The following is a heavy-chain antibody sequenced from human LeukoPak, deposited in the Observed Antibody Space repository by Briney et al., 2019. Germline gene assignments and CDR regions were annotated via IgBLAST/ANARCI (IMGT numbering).Heavy chain of an antibody. CDR3: ARLRITMTPGAFDI. CDR1: GGSISSGGYY. J-gene: IGHJ3*02. V-gene: IGHV4-31*03. D-gene: IGHD3-22*01. CDR2: IYYNGST. Sequence: SQTLSLTCTVSGGSISSGGYYWSWIRQHPGKGLEWIGYIYYNGSTYYNPSLKSRVTISVDTSKNQFSLKLSSVTAADTAVYYCARLRITMTPGAFDIWGQGTMVTVSS.